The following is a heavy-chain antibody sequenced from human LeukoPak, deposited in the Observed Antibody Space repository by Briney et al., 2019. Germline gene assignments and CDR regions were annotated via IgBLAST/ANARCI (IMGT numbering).Heavy chain of an antibody. V-gene: IGHV3-20*04. J-gene: IGHJ4*02. CDR3: AKDRGLAAYYFDC. D-gene: IGHD6-25*01. CDR1: GFTFDDYG. Sequence: PGGSLRLSCAASGFTFDDYGMGWVRQAPGKGLEWVSGINWNGGSTGYADSVKGRFTISRDNAKNSLYLQMNSLRAEDTAVYYCAKDRGLAAYYFDCWGQGTLVTVSS. CDR2: INWNGGST.